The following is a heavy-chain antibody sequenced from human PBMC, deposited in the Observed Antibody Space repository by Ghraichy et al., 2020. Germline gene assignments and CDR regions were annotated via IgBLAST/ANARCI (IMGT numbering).Heavy chain of an antibody. V-gene: IGHV3-23*01. CDR3: AKKRYSEWLNTNNWFDP. Sequence: GESLRLSCAASGFSFSSYAMSWVRQAPGKGLEWVSAISGSGNSIYYAVSVKGRFTISRDNSKNTVSLQMNNLRAEDTAVYYCAKKRYSEWLNTNNWFDPWGQGTLVTVSS. CDR2: ISGSGNSI. CDR1: GFSFSSYA. J-gene: IGHJ5*02. D-gene: IGHD3-9*01.